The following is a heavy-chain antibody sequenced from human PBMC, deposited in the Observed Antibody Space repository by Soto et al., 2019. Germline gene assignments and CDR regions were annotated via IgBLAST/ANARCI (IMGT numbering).Heavy chain of an antibody. CDR3: ARDFNYAAFDI. V-gene: IGHV1-69*06. CDR1: GGTFSSYA. Sequence: SVKVSCKASGGTFSSYAISWVRQAPGRGLEWMGGIIPIFGTANYAQKFQGRVTITADKSTSTAYMGLSSLRSEDTAVYYCARDFNYAAFDIWGQGTMVTVSS. CDR2: IIPIFGTA. D-gene: IGHD2-2*01. J-gene: IGHJ3*02.